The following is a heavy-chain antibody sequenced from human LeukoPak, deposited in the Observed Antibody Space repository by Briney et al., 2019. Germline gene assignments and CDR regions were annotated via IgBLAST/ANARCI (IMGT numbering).Heavy chain of an antibody. Sequence: SETLSLTCTVSGYSISSSYYWGWIRQPPGKGLEWIGSIYHSGSTYYNPSLKSRVTISVDTSKNQFSLKLSSVTAADTAVYYCARTGDSSGSYYYYYMDVWGKGTTVTVSS. V-gene: IGHV4-38-2*02. D-gene: IGHD3-22*01. CDR3: ARTGDSSGSYYYYYMDV. CDR1: GYSISSSYY. CDR2: IYHSGST. J-gene: IGHJ6*03.